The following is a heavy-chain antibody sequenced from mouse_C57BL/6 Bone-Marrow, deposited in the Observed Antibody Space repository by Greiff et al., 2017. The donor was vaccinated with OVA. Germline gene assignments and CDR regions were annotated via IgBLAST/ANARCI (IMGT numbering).Heavy chain of an antibody. V-gene: IGHV1-69*01. Sequence: QVQLQQPGAELVMPGASVKLSCKASGYTFTSYWMHWVKQRPGQGLEWIGEIAPSDSYTNYNQKFKGKSTLTVDKSSSTAYMQRSSLTSEDSAVYYCARNGYYPSYWYFDVWGTGTTVTVSS. CDR1: GYTFTSYW. D-gene: IGHD2-3*01. CDR2: IAPSDSYT. J-gene: IGHJ1*03. CDR3: ARNGYYPSYWYFDV.